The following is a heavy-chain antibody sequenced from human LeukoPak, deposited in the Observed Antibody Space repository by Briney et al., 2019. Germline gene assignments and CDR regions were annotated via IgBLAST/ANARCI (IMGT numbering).Heavy chain of an antibody. CDR2: ISYHGRDK. CDR3: TKERGGGGRRINLMVGGYGP. CDR1: GFTFSGFA. D-gene: IGHD3-22*01. V-gene: IGHV3-30*04. Sequence: GTSLRLSCAGSGFTFSGFAMHWVRQAPGKGLEWEAAISYHGRDKYYADAVSGRFTISRDNSKNTLHLEMNSLRTDDTAVYYCTKERGGGGRRINLMVGGYGPWGQGTQVTVSS. J-gene: IGHJ5*02.